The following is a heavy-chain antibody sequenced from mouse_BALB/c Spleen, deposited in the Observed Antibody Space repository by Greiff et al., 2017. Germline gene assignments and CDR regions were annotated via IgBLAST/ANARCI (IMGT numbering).Heavy chain of an antibody. CDR2: LWSGGST. CDR3: AKNGVDYDGPAWFAY. CDR1: GFSLTSYG. V-gene: IGHV2-5-1*01. Sequence: QGQLQQSGPSLVQPSQSLSITCTVSGFSLTSYGVHWVRQSPGKGLEWLGVLWSGGSTDYNAAFMSRLSITKDNSKSQVYFKMNSLQADDTAIYYCAKNGVDYDGPAWFAYWGQGTLVTVSA. D-gene: IGHD2-4*01. J-gene: IGHJ3*01.